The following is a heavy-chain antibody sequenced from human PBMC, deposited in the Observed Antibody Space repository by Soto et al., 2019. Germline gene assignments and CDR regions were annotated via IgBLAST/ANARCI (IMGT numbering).Heavy chain of an antibody. V-gene: IGHV1-24*01. CDR2: FDPEDGET. CDR3: ATGLTVWVLTCFDY. Sequence: QVQLVQSGAEVKKPGASVKVSCKVSGYTLTELSMHWVRQAPVKGLEWMGGFDPEDGETIYAQKFQGRVTMTEDTSTDTAYMELRSLRSEDTAVYYCATGLTVWVLTCFDYWGQGTLVTVSS. CDR1: GYTLTELS. J-gene: IGHJ4*02. D-gene: IGHD1-26*01.